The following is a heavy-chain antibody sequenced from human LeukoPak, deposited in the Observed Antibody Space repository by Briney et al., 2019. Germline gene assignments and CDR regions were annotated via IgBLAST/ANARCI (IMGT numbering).Heavy chain of an antibody. V-gene: IGHV1-2*02. CDR1: GYTFTGYY. CDR3: ARTYAYVGWYPHLPGVY. J-gene: IGHJ4*02. Sequence: ASVKVSCRASGYTFTGYYMHWVRQAPGQGLEWMGWINPNSGGTNYAQKFQGRVTMTRDTSISTAYMELSRLRSDDTAVYYCARTYAYVGWYPHLPGVYWGQGTLVTVSS. CDR2: INPNSGGT. D-gene: IGHD2-15*01.